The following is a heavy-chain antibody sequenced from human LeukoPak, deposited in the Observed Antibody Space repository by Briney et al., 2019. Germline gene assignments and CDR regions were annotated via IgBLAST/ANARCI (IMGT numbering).Heavy chain of an antibody. V-gene: IGHV4-38-2*02. Sequence: SETLSLTCTVSGSSMSSDYYWGWIRQPPGKGLEWIGRIYTSGSTNYNPSLKSRVTMSEDTSKKQFSLKLSSVTAADTAVYYCARLSSSWYQDWYFDLWGRGTLVTVSS. D-gene: IGHD6-13*01. CDR3: ARLSSSWYQDWYFDL. CDR1: GSSMSSDYY. J-gene: IGHJ2*01. CDR2: IYTSGST.